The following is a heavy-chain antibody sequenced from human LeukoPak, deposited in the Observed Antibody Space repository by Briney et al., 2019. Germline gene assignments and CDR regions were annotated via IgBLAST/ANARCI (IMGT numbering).Heavy chain of an antibody. CDR2: ISGSGGST. CDR1: GFTFSSYG. V-gene: IGHV3-23*01. CDR3: AKSIGYSGNYFDY. Sequence: GGSLRLSCAASGFTFSSYGMSWVRQAPGKGLEWVSAISGSGGSTYYADSVKGRFTISRDNSKNTLYLQMNSLRAEDTAVYYCAKSIGYSGNYFDYWGQGTLVTVSS. J-gene: IGHJ4*02. D-gene: IGHD1-26*01.